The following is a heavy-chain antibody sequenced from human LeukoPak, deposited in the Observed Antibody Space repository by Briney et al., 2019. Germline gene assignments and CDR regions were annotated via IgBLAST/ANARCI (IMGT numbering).Heavy chain of an antibody. V-gene: IGHV4-61*02. CDR3: ARDGAGRQFRNYYYGSGSYYNII. D-gene: IGHD3-10*01. CDR1: GHSISSGSDY. J-gene: IGHJ3*02. Sequence: SETLSLTCTVSGHSISSGSDYWSWIRQPAGKGLEWIGRIYTSGSTNYNPSLKSRVTISVETSKNQFSLKLSSVTAADTAVYYCARDGAGRQFRNYYYGSGSYYNIIWGQGTMVTVSS. CDR2: IYTSGST.